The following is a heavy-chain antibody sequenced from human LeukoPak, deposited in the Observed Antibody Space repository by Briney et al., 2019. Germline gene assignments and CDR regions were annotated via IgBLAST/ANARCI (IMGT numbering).Heavy chain of an antibody. CDR1: GFTFSSYS. D-gene: IGHD5-12*01. V-gene: IGHV3-48*04. CDR2: ISSSSSTI. J-gene: IGHJ5*02. Sequence: GGSLRLSCAASGFTFSSYSMNWVRQAPGKGLEWVSYISSSSSTIYYADSVKGRFTISRDNAKNSLYPQMNSLRAEDTAVYYCARVLRYSGYDSWFDPWGQGTLVTVSS. CDR3: ARVLRYSGYDSWFDP.